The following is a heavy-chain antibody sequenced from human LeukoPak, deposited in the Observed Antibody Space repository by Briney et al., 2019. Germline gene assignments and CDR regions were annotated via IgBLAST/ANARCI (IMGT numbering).Heavy chain of an antibody. CDR2: IYTSGST. CDR1: GGSISSYY. CDR3: ARVTHYYDSSGYEYYFDY. J-gene: IGHJ4*02. V-gene: IGHV4-4*07. D-gene: IGHD3-22*01. Sequence: SETLSLTCTVSGGSISSYYWSWIRQPAGKGLEWIGRIYTSGSTNYNPSLKSRVTMSVDTSKNQFSLKLSSVTAADTAVYYCARVTHYYDSSGYEYYFDYWGQGTLVTVSP.